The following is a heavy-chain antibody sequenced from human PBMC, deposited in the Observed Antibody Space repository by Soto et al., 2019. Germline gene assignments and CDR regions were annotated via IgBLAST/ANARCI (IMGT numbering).Heavy chain of an antibody. CDR1: GGSIRGSY. J-gene: IGHJ4*02. CDR2: ISYTGSA. CDR3: ATGGGWLQNSNLRGLYFDY. V-gene: IGHV4-59*01. Sequence: SETLSLTCIVSGGSIRGSYCSWIRQPPEKGLEWIASISYTGSATHNPSLKSRVSVSVDTTENQCSLKLTSVTAADTATYYCATGGGWLQNSNLRGLYFDYWGQGALVTAPQ. D-gene: IGHD6-19*01.